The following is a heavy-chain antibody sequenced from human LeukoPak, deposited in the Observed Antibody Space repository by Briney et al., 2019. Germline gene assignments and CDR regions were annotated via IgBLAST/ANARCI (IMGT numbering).Heavy chain of an antibody. CDR1: GFTFSSYW. Sequence: GGSLRLSCAASGFTFSSYWMSWVRPAPGKGLEWVANIKQDGSEKYYVDSVKGRFTISRDNAKNSLYLQMNSLRAEDTAVYYCARDGGGIAVAPNWFDPWGQGTLVTVSS. D-gene: IGHD6-19*01. J-gene: IGHJ5*02. CDR3: ARDGGGIAVAPNWFDP. V-gene: IGHV3-7*01. CDR2: IKQDGSEK.